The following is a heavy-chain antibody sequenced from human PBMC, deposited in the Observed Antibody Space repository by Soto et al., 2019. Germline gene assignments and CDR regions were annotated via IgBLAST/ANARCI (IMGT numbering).Heavy chain of an antibody. J-gene: IGHJ5*02. V-gene: IGHV1-3*01. CDR1: GYTFTSYA. CDR2: MNAGNGNT. Sequence: GASVKVSCKASGYTFTSYAMHWVRQAPGQRLEWMGWMNAGNGNTKYSQKFQGRVTITRDTSASTAYMELSSLRSEDTAVYYCARTSGTIPLFDPWGQGTLVTVSS. CDR3: ARTSGTIPLFDP. D-gene: IGHD1-1*01.